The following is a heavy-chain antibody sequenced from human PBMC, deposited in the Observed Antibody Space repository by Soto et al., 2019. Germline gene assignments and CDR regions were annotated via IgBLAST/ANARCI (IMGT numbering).Heavy chain of an antibody. V-gene: IGHV4-30-4*01. CDR3: ARELEGGVFDI. Sequence: PSETLSVTCTVSGGRVRDAYSYWTWIRQPPGKGLEWMGYLSYTGSTYYNPSLRNRATISVDESSNHLSLRLSSVSAADTAVYYCARELEGGVFDIWGRGTLVTVSS. J-gene: IGHJ3*02. D-gene: IGHD2-8*02. CDR2: LSYTGST. CDR1: GGRVRDAYSY.